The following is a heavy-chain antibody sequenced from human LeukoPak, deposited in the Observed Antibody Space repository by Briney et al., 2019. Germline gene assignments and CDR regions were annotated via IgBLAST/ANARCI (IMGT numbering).Heavy chain of an antibody. Sequence: SETLSLTCTVSGGSISSYYWSWIRQPPGKGLEWIGYISYSGSTNYNPSLKSRVTVSLDTSKNQFSLKLSSVTAADTAVYYCARGGPYYYDSSAFDIXXQGTMVTVSS. CDR2: ISYSGST. D-gene: IGHD3-22*01. V-gene: IGHV4-59*01. CDR1: GGSISSYY. CDR3: ARGGPYYYDSSAFDI. J-gene: IGHJ3*02.